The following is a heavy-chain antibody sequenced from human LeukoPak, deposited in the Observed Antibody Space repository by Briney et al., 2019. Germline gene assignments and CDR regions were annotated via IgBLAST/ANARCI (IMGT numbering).Heavy chain of an antibody. J-gene: IGHJ5*02. CDR2: INPNSGGT. CDR1: GYTFTGYY. V-gene: IGHV1-2*02. D-gene: IGHD3-10*01. Sequence: ASVKVSCKASGYTFTGYYMHRVRQAPGQGLEWMGWINPNSGGTNYAQKFQGRVTMTRDTSISTAYMELSRLRSDDTAVYYCARVSLFGELLLNWFDPWGQGTLVTVSS. CDR3: ARVSLFGELLLNWFDP.